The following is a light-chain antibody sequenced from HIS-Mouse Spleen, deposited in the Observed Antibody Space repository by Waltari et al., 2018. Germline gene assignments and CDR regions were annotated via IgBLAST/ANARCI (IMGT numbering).Light chain of an antibody. Sequence: QSALTQPPSVSGSPGQSVTISCTGTSSDVGSYNRVSWYQQPPGTAPKLLIYEFSNRPSGVPVRFAGSKSGNTASLTISGLQAEDEADYYCSSYTSSSTVFGTGTKVTVL. V-gene: IGLV2-18*02. J-gene: IGLJ1*01. CDR2: EFS. CDR1: SSDVGSYNR. CDR3: SSYTSSSTV.